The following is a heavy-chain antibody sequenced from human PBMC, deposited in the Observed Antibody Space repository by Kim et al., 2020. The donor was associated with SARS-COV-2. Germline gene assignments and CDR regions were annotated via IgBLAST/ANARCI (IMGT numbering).Heavy chain of an antibody. D-gene: IGHD2-2*01. CDR3: ARGGGNTAAMGGWFDP. Sequence: SVTGRFTISRDNATNSLYLRMNSLRAEDTAVYYCARGGGNTAAMGGWFDPWGQGTLVTVSS. V-gene: IGHV3-48*03. J-gene: IGHJ5*02.